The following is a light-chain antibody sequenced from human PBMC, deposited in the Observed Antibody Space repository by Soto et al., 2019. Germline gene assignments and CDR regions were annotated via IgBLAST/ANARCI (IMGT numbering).Light chain of an antibody. CDR3: QQYGRTHWT. CDR1: QSISSSY. V-gene: IGKV3-20*01. Sequence: EIVLTQSPGTLSLSPGERATLSCRASQSISSSYLAWYQQKPGQAPRLLIYGASSTATGIPDRFSGSGSGTDFTLTISRLEPEDFAVYYCQQYGRTHWTFGQGTKVEIK. J-gene: IGKJ1*01. CDR2: GAS.